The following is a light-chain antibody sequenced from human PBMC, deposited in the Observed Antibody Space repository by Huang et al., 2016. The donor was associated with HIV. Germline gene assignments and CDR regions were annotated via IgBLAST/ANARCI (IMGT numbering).Light chain of an antibody. CDR1: QSVSSN. V-gene: IGKV3-15*01. CDR3: QQYNNWPRT. J-gene: IGKJ1*01. Sequence: EIVMTQSPATLSVSPGERATLSCRASQSVSSNLAWYQQKPGQAPRLLIYGASTRATGIPARLSVSGAGKEFMLTSRRLQSEDFAGYYCQQYNNWPRTFGQGTKVEI. CDR2: GAS.